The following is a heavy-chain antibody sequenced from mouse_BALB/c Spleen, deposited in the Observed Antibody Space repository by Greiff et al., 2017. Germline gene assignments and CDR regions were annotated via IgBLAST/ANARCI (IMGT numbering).Heavy chain of an antibody. Sequence: EVMLVESGGGLVQPGGSRKLSCAASGFTFSSFGMHWVRQAPEKGLEWVAYISSGSSTIYYADTVKGRFTISRDNPKNTLFLQMTSLRSEDTAMYYCARSRYYDSYYYAMDYWGQGTSVTVSS. J-gene: IGHJ4*01. V-gene: IGHV5-17*02. CDR2: ISSGSSTI. CDR1: GFTFSSFG. CDR3: ARSRYYDSYYYAMDY. D-gene: IGHD2-4*01.